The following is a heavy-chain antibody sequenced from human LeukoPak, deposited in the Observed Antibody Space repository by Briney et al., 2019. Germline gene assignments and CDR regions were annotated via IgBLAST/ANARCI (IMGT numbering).Heavy chain of an antibody. CDR2: IYSGGST. J-gene: IGHJ4*02. CDR3: ARDQNLFQYYDSSKPLSY. V-gene: IGHV3-66*02. CDR1: GFTVSSHY. D-gene: IGHD3-22*01. Sequence: GGSLRLSCAASGFTVSSHYMSWFRQAPGKGLEWVSVIYSGGSTYYADSVKGRFTISRDNSKNTLYLQMNSLRAEDTAVYYCARDQNLFQYYDSSKPLSYWGQGTLVTVSS.